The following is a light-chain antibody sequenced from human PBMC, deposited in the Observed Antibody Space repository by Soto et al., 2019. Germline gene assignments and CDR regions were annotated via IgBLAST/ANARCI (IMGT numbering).Light chain of an antibody. CDR1: ASNLGAKYA. CDR3: QSYDTTLSGLV. CDR2: DNI. J-gene: IGLJ3*02. Sequence: QSVLTQPPSVSGAPGQRVTISCTGSASNLGAKYAVHWYQHLPGTAPKLLLYDNIHRPSGVPDRFSGSKSDTSASLAITGLQAEDEADYYCQSYDTTLSGLVFGGGTKLTVL. V-gene: IGLV1-40*01.